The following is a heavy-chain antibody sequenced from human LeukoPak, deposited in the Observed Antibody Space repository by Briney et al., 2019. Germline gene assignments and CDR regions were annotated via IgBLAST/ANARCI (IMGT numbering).Heavy chain of an antibody. J-gene: IGHJ4*02. CDR3: AFDWGLDY. V-gene: IGHV3-23*01. CDR2: ITSSGDDT. CDR1: GFSSSNYA. Sequence: GGSLRLTCAVSGFSSSNYAMSWVRQAPGKGLEWVSSITSSGDDTFYAASVKGRFTISRDNTWDTVFLQMNSLKADDTAVYYCAFDWGLDYWGQGTLVTVSS. D-gene: IGHD3-16*01.